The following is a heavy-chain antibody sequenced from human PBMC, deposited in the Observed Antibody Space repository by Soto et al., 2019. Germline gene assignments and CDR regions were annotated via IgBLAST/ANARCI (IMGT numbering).Heavy chain of an antibody. D-gene: IGHD1-26*01. CDR1: GFTFNTYV. V-gene: IGHV1-18*01. CDR3: ARGGSGSYRMFDY. Sequence: QVQLVQSGAEVKKPGASVTVSCQASGFTFNTYVITWVRQAPGQGLEWLGWIIVYDGNTNYAQKVRGRVTMTTDTTTSTAYMELRSLRSDDTAVYYCARGGSGSYRMFDYWGQGTLVTVSS. CDR2: IIVYDGNT. J-gene: IGHJ4*02.